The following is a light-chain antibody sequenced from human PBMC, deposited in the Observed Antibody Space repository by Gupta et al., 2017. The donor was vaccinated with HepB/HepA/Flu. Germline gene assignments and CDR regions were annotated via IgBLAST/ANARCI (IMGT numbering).Light chain of an antibody. CDR2: DAS. J-gene: IGKJ5*01. Sequence: EIALTQSPATLSLSPGERATLSCRASQSVSSYLAWYQQKPGQAPRLLIYDASNRATAIPATFTGTASVRDFTLTISSLEPQDFAVYYCLRRSNWELTFGEGTRMEIK. CDR3: LRRSNWELT. CDR1: QSVSSY. V-gene: IGKV3-11*02.